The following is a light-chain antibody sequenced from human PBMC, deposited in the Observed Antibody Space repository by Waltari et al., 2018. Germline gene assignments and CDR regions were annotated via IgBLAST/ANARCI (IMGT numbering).Light chain of an antibody. Sequence: QSVLTQPPPASGTPGQGVLISCFVSNTNIGSNPVNWYQQFPGTAPQLVIYSDNQRPSGVPDRFSGSKSDTSASLAISGLQSEDEADYFCSAWDDSLSGLLFGGGTKLTVL. CDR1: NTNIGSNP. CDR2: SDN. V-gene: IGLV1-44*01. J-gene: IGLJ2*01. CDR3: SAWDDSLSGLL.